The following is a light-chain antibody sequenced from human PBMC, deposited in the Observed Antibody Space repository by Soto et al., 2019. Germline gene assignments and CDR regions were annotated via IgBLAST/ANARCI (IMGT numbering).Light chain of an antibody. V-gene: IGKV1-39*01. CDR2: AAS. CDR3: EQSLGIPYT. J-gene: IGKJ2*01. Sequence: DIQMTQSPSSLSASVGDRVTITCRASQSITGYLNWYQQKPGKAPKLLIYAASSLQSGVPSRFSGSGSGTHFTLTISRLQRDDFATYFCEQSLGIPYTFGQGTRLETK. CDR1: QSITGY.